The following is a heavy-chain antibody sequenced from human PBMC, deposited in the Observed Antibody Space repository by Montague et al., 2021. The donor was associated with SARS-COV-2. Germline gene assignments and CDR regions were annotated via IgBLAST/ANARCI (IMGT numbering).Heavy chain of an antibody. CDR2: INHSGST. Sequence: SETLSLTCVVYGGSFSGYYWSWIRQTPGKGLEWIGEINHSGSTNYNPSLKSRVTISVDTSKKQFSLRLSSVTAADTAVYYCARGGGYSYGALDYWGQGTLVTVSS. V-gene: IGHV4-34*01. D-gene: IGHD5-18*01. J-gene: IGHJ4*02. CDR1: GGSFSGYY. CDR3: ARGGGYSYGALDY.